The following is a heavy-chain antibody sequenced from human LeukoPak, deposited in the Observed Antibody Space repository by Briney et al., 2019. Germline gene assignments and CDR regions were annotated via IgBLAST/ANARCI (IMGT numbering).Heavy chain of an antibody. V-gene: IGHV1-2*06. Sequence: ASVKVSCKTSGYTFIGYYMDWVRQAPGQGLEWMGRINPNTGDADYAQKFQGRVTMTRDTSITTAYMELSRLTSDDTAVYYCARETIFGVVIPFDYWGQGTLVTVSS. D-gene: IGHD3-3*01. CDR2: INPNTGDA. J-gene: IGHJ4*02. CDR1: GYTFIGYY. CDR3: ARETIFGVVIPFDY.